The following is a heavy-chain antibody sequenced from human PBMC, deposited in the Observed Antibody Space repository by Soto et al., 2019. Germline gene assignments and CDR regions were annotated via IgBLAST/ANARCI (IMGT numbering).Heavy chain of an antibody. CDR2: ITGSGGYT. V-gene: IGHV3-23*01. J-gene: IGHJ6*02. CDR1: GFTFSSYA. D-gene: IGHD3-9*01. CDR3: AKERYYDILTGPENYYYCCGMDV. Sequence: EVQLLESGGGLVQPGGSLRLSCAASGFTFSSYAMSWVRQAPGKGLEWVSDITGSGGYTFYADSVTGRFTISRDNSKNTLYLQMSSLRAEATAVYYCAKERYYDILTGPENYYYCCGMDVWGQGTTVTVSS.